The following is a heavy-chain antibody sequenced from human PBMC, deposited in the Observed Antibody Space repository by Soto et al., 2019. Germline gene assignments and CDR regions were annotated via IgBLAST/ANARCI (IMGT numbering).Heavy chain of an antibody. Sequence: GGSRRLSCAASGFTFSSYAMTWVRQAPGKGLEWVSAVSGRDGNTYYADSVKGRFTVSRDSSKDTLSLQMNSLRAEDTAVYFCAKRDRAFYGSGSSQYWGQGTLVTVSS. D-gene: IGHD3-10*01. J-gene: IGHJ4*02. CDR3: AKRDRAFYGSGSSQY. V-gene: IGHV3-23*01. CDR2: VSGRDGNT. CDR1: GFTFSSYA.